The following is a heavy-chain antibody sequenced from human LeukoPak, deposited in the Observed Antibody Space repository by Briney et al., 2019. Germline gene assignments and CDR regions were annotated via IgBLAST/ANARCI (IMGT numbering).Heavy chain of an antibody. Sequence: ASVTVSFEASGYTFTDHTIHWVRQAPGQGLEWMGWINPNIGTTNYAKRFQGRLTVTRDTSINTAFMELSSLNPDDTAVFYCARRYDSRGPVTFDFWGQGTLVTVSS. CDR2: INPNIGTT. V-gene: IGHV1-2*02. CDR1: GYTFTDHT. J-gene: IGHJ3*01. D-gene: IGHD3-22*01. CDR3: ARRYDSRGPVTFDF.